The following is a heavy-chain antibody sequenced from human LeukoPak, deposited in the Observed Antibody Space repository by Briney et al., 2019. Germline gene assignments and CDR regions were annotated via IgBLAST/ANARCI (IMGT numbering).Heavy chain of an antibody. CDR1: GGSFSGYY. CDR3: ARLCYDSSGYPYYFDY. D-gene: IGHD3-22*01. CDR2: INHSGST. V-gene: IGHV4-34*01. Sequence: SETLSLTCAVYGGSFSGYYWSWIRQSPGKGLEWLGDINHSGSTNYNPSLKSRVTISVDTSKNQFSLKLSSVTAADTAVYYCARLCYDSSGYPYYFDYWGQGTLVTVSS. J-gene: IGHJ4*02.